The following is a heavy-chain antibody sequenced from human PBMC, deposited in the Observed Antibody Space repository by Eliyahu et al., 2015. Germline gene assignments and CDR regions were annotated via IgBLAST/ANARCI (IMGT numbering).Heavy chain of an antibody. J-gene: IGHJ4*02. V-gene: IGHV1-69*01. CDR2: ITPIFGTA. Sequence: QVQLVQSGAEVKKPGSSVKVSCQAFGGTFNKYGISWVRQAPGQGLEWMGGITPIFGTAKYAQKFQGRVTISADESTRTAYMYLSSLRSEDTAVYYCAREGGDYCSGANCFFLYWGQGTLVTVAS. CDR1: GGTFNKYG. CDR3: AREGGDYCSGANCFFLY. D-gene: IGHD2-15*01.